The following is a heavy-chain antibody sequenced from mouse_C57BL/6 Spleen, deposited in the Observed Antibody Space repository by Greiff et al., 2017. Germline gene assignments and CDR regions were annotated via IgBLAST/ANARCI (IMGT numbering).Heavy chain of an antibody. CDR1: GFTFSRYT. D-gene: IGHD1-1*01. CDR2: ISGGGGNT. Sequence: EVQRVESGGGLVKPGGSLKLSCAASGFTFSRYTMSWVRQTPEKRLEWVATISGGGGNTYYPDSVKGRFTISRDNAKNTLYLQRSSLRSEDTALYYCARRRNYGSRYFDYWGQGTTLTVSS. J-gene: IGHJ2*01. CDR3: ARRRNYGSRYFDY. V-gene: IGHV5-9*01.